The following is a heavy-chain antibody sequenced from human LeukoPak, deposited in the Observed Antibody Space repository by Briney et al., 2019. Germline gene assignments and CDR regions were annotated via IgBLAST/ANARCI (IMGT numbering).Heavy chain of an antibody. V-gene: IGHV4-34*01. CDR3: ARRAVAPDY. CDR2: INHSGST. D-gene: IGHD6-19*01. Sequence: SETLSLTCAVYGGSFSGYYWSWIRQPPGKGLEWSGEINHSGSTNYNPSLKSRVTISVDTSKNQFSLKLSSVTAADTAVYYCARRAVAPDYWGQGTLVTASS. CDR1: GGSFSGYY. J-gene: IGHJ4*02.